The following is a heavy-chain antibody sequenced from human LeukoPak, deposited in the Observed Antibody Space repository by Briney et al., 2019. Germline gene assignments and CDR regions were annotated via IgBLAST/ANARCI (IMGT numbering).Heavy chain of an antibody. Sequence: GGSLRLSCAASGFTFSSYAMSWVRQAPGKGLEWVSVIYSGGSTYYADSVKGRFTISRDNSKNTLYLQMNSLRAEDTAVYYCARTYDRSYYFDYWGQGTLVTVSS. J-gene: IGHJ4*02. D-gene: IGHD3-22*01. CDR3: ARTYDRSYYFDY. V-gene: IGHV3-53*01. CDR1: GFTFSSYA. CDR2: IYSGGST.